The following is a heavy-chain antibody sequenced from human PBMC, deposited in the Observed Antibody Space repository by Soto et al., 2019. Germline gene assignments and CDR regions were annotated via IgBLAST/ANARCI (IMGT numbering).Heavy chain of an antibody. Sequence: QVQLQESGPGLVQPSPTLSLTCYVSGGSITSGGYSWTWIRHQPGKALQWIGYIFDSGSAYYNPSRKSRLTISVDTGNHLFSLELSSVTAADTAVYYCAIGRGYYRNFDSWGQGTLVSVSS. CDR3: AIGRGYYRNFDS. D-gene: IGHD3-3*01. J-gene: IGHJ4*02. V-gene: IGHV4-31*02. CDR2: IFDSGSA. CDR1: GGSITSGGYS.